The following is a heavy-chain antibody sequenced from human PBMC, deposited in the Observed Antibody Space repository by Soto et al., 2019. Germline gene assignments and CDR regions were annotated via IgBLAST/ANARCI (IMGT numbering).Heavy chain of an antibody. J-gene: IGHJ6*02. D-gene: IGHD3-10*01. Sequence: QVQLVESGGGLVKPGGSLRLSCAASGFSFSDSYMSWVRQAPGKGLEWVAYISGSSGYTGYADSVKGRFTIYRDNAKNSLYLQMNSLGVEETAVYYCARDRGGYGPPAVWGQGTTVIVS. CDR1: GFSFSDSY. CDR2: ISGSSGYT. CDR3: ARDRGGYGPPAV. V-gene: IGHV3-11*05.